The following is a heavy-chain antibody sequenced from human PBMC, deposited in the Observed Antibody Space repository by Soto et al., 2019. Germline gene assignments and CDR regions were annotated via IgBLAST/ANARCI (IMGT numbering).Heavy chain of an antibody. CDR2: IWYDGSNK. CDR1: GFTFSSYG. Sequence: GGSLRFSCAASGFTFSSYGMHWVRQAPGKGLEWVAVIWYDGSNKYYADSVKGRFTISRDNSKNTLYLQMNSLRAEDTAVYYCARDTYGSGSPALDYWGQGTLVTVSS. J-gene: IGHJ4*02. D-gene: IGHD3-10*01. CDR3: ARDTYGSGSPALDY. V-gene: IGHV3-33*01.